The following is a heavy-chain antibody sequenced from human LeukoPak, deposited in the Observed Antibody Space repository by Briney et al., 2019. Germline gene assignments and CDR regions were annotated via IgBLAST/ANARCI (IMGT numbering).Heavy chain of an antibody. CDR3: ARSTDSSGYYFEAIFDY. J-gene: IGHJ4*02. CDR2: IYYSGST. D-gene: IGHD3-22*01. V-gene: IGHV4-59*11. Sequence: SETLSLTCTVSGGSISSHYWSWIRQPPGKGLEWIGYIYYSGSTNYNPSLKSRVTISVDTSKNQFSLKLSSVTAADTAVYYCARSTDSSGYYFEAIFDYWGQGTPVTVSS. CDR1: GGSISSHY.